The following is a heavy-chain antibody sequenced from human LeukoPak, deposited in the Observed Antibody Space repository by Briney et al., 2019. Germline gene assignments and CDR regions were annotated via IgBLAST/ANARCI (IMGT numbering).Heavy chain of an antibody. CDR2: LYSNHDK. D-gene: IGHD1-26*01. Sequence: SGPTLAHPPQPLTLTCTFSGFSLSTSGVGVGWTRQPPGKALEWLPLLYSNHDKPCSPYLKTRLTSTKDTSENQVVLTMTNMEPVDTATYSCAHSVIVGCTLGYFNYWGRGTVVTVTS. CDR1: GFSLSTSGVG. CDR3: AHSVIVGCTLGYFNY. V-gene: IGHV2-5*01. J-gene: IGHJ4*02.